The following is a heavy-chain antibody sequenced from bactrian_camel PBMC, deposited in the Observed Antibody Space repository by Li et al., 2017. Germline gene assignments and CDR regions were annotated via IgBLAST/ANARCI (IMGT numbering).Heavy chain of an antibody. CDR3: TKDTTYYSGGYYYDSFGY. D-gene: IGHD2*01. V-gene: IGHV3S40*01. J-gene: IGHJ6*01. CDR1: GFTFSSYA. CDR2: TNSGGSST. Sequence: EVQLVESGGGLVQPGGSLRLSCAASGFTFSSYAMYWVRQAPGKGLEWVSGTNSGGSSTCYADSVKGRFTISRDNAKNTLYLQLNSLKTEDTAMYYCTKDTTYYSGGYYYDSFGYWGQGTQVTVS.